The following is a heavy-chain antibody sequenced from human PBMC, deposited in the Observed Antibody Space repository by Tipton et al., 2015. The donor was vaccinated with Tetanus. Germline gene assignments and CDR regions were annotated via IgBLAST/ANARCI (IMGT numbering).Heavy chain of an antibody. CDR2: MYSGGDT. V-gene: IGHV3-69-1*01. Sequence: SLRLSCAASGFTFNKYWMHWVRQAPGKGLEWVSVMYSGGDTYYVDSVKGRFTISRDNGKNSVYLQMKSLRDEDTAVYYCGRALGSGTTVASGHWGQGSLVTVSS. J-gene: IGHJ4*02. CDR3: GRALGSGTTVASGH. D-gene: IGHD1-7*01. CDR1: GFTFNKYW.